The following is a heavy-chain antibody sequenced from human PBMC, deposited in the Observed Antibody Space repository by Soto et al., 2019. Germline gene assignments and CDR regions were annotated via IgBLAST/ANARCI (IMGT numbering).Heavy chain of an antibody. CDR3: AKAVAPSPDGDNWFDP. J-gene: IGHJ5*02. CDR2: ISGSGGST. Sequence: EVQLLESGGGLVQPGGSLRLSCAASGFTFSSYAMSWVRQAPGKGLEWVSAISGSGGSTYYADSVKGRFTISRDNSKNPRNLQMNSLRAEDTAVYYWAKAVAPSPDGDNWFDPWGQGTMVTVSS. CDR1: GFTFSSYA. V-gene: IGHV3-23*01. D-gene: IGHD5-12*01.